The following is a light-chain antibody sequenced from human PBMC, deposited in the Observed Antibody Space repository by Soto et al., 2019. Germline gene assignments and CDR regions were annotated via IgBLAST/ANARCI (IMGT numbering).Light chain of an antibody. CDR3: SAYTSTRSSDV. V-gene: IGLV2-14*01. CDR2: DVS. CDR1: SSDVGGYNY. Sequence: QSALTQPASVSGSPGQSITISCTGSSSDVGGYNYVSWFQQHPGKAPKLMIYDVSNRPSGVSNRFSGSKSGNTASLTISGLQAEDEADYHCSAYTSTRSSDVFGTGTKLTVL. J-gene: IGLJ1*01.